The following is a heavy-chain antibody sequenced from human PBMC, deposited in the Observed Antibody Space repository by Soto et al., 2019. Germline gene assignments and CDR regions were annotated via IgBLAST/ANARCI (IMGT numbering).Heavy chain of an antibody. J-gene: IGHJ4*02. CDR2: ISAYNGST. Sequence: AGVKVSCQASGYTLTRYGISWVRQAPGQGLEWMGWISAYNGSTNYAQKLQGRVTMTTDTSTSTAYMELRSLRSDATAVYYCAIDREADYWGQGTLVTVSS. CDR3: AIDREADY. CDR1: GYTLTRYG. V-gene: IGHV1-18*01.